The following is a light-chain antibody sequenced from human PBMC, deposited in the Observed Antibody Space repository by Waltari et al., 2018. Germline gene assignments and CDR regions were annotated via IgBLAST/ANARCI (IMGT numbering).Light chain of an antibody. CDR1: ESVLHNINTQNY. V-gene: IGKV4-1*01. J-gene: IGKJ1*01. CDR2: WTS. Sequence: DIVMTQSPDSLAVSLGERATINSRPSESVLHNINTQNYLAWYQQKEGQPPKLLIYWTSTRQSGVPDRFSGSGSGTDFTLTINSLQTEDVAVYYCQQYYSPPWTFGQGTKVEV. CDR3: QQYYSPPWT.